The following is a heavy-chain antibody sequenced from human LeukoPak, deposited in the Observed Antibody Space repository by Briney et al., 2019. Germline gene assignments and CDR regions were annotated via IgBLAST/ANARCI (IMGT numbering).Heavy chain of an antibody. CDR3: ARDRGGYCPNGVCYAADY. CDR1: GFTFSSYG. D-gene: IGHD2-8*01. V-gene: IGHV3-33*01. CDR2: LWYDGTNR. Sequence: RSLRLSCAASGFTFSSYGMHWVRQAPGKGLEWVAVLWYDGTNRNYVESVKGRFTISRDNPKNTLYLQMNSLRAEDTAVYYCARDRGGYCPNGVCYAADYWGQGTLVTVSS. J-gene: IGHJ4*02.